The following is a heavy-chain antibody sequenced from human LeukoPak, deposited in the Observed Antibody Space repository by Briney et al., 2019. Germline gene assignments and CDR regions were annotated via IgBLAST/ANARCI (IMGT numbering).Heavy chain of an antibody. J-gene: IGHJ4*02. CDR1: GFTFSSYA. D-gene: IGHD2-15*01. Sequence: GGSLRLSCAASGFTFSSYAMHWVRQAPGKGLEWVAVISYDGSNKYYADSVKGRFTISRDNSKNTLYLQMNSLRAEDTAVYYCAKAPYCSGGSCYSFDYWGQGTLVTVSS. V-gene: IGHV3-30*18. CDR2: ISYDGSNK. CDR3: AKAPYCSGGSCYSFDY.